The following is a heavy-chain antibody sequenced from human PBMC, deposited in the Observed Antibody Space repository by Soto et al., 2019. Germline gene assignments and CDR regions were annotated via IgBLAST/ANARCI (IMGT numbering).Heavy chain of an antibody. J-gene: IGHJ4*02. CDR3: ARGCSGRSCYSGGPPIDY. D-gene: IGHD2-15*01. CDR2: ISRSSSFI. Sequence: EVQLVESGGGLVKPGGSLRLSCAASGFTFSSYNMNWVRQAPGKGLEWVSYISRSSSFISYADSVKGRFTISRDNAKNSVYLQMNSLRAEDTAVYYCARGCSGRSCYSGGPPIDYGGQGPLVTVSS. CDR1: GFTFSSYN. V-gene: IGHV3-21*01.